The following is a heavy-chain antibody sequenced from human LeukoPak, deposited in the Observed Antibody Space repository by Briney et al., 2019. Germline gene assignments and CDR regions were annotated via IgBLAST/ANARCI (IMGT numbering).Heavy chain of an antibody. V-gene: IGHV3-23*01. CDR1: GFTFSNYA. CDR2: ISGSGGST. CDR3: ASARGATLVSGLDY. Sequence: GGSLRLSCAASGFTFSNYAMNWVRQAPGKGLEWVSAISGSGGSTYYADSVKGRFTISRDNSKNTLYLQMNSLRAEDTAVYYCASARGATLVSGLDYWGQGTLVTVSS. J-gene: IGHJ4*02. D-gene: IGHD1-26*01.